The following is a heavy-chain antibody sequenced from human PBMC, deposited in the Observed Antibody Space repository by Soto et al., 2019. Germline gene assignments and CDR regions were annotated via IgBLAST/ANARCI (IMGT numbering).Heavy chain of an antibody. Sequence: QVQLAESGGGLVKSGGSLTLSCSTSGFFFTDYFMSWIRQAPGKGLEWVSYICPSGDFTHYADSVKGRFTISRDNTKNSLFLQMSSLRDDDTAVYYCARQLERRVGAASHWGQGTRVSVSS. CDR3: ARQLERRVGAASH. V-gene: IGHV3-11*01. CDR1: GFFFTDYF. J-gene: IGHJ4*02. CDR2: ICPSGDFT. D-gene: IGHD1-26*01.